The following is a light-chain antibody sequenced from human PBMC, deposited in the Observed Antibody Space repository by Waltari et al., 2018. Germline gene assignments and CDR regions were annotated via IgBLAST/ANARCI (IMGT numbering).Light chain of an antibody. Sequence: SSELTLDPAVSVALGQTVRITGQGARPTTYAANWYQQRPGQAPSLVIFSVDDRPSGIPDRFSGSSSGDTASLTITGAQAEDEADYYCNSRDPTTNAVVFGGGTRLTVL. J-gene: IGLJ2*01. CDR1: RPTTYA. CDR3: NSRDPTTNAVV. V-gene: IGLV3-19*01. CDR2: SVD.